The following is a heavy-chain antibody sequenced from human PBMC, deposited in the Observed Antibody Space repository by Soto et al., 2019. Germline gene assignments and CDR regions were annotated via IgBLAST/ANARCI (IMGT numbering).Heavy chain of an antibody. CDR3: AVGRHKTSGSNTCFDP. CDR2: ISDTGGGT. J-gene: IGHJ5*02. V-gene: IGHV3-23*01. CDR1: GVNFSSYA. D-gene: IGHD3-22*01. Sequence: GGSLRLSCAASGVNFSSYAMNWVRQAPGKGLEWVSTISDTGGGTFYAGSVKGRFTISRDNSKNTLYLQMHSLRADDSAIYFCAVGRHKTSGSNTCFDPWGRGTLVTVSS.